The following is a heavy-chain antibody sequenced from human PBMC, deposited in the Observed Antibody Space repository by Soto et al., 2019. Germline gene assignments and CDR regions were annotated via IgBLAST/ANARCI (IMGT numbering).Heavy chain of an antibody. CDR2: INPSGGST. CDR3: ARDAQSGFHDY. CDR1: GYTFTSYY. D-gene: IGHD5-12*01. J-gene: IGHJ4*02. V-gene: IGHV1-46*01. Sequence: QVQLVQSGAEVKKPGASVKVSCKASGYTFTSYYMHWVRQAPGQGLEWMGIINPSGGSTSYAQKFQDRVTMTRDTSTSTGYMELSSLRSEDTAVYYCARDAQSGFHDYWGQGTLVTVSS.